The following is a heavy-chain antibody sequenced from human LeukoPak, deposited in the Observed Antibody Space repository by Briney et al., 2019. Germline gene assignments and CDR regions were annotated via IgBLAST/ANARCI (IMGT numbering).Heavy chain of an antibody. V-gene: IGHV1-18*01. CDR2: ISAYNGNT. CDR1: GYTFTSYG. Sequence: ASVKVSCKASGYTFTSYGISWVRQAPGQGLEWMGWISAYNGNTNYAQKLQGRVTMTTDTSTSTAYMELRSLRSDDTAVYYCARDVMGGSMSDILTGYSPTDYWGQGTLVTVSS. CDR3: ARDVMGGSMSDILTGYSPTDY. D-gene: IGHD3-9*01. J-gene: IGHJ4*02.